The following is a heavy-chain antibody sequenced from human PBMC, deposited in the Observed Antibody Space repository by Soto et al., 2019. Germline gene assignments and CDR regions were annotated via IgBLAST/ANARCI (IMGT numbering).Heavy chain of an antibody. V-gene: IGHV3-30*18. CDR3: ANLGYYDSSGYYYYYGMDV. CDR2: ISYDGSNK. J-gene: IGHJ6*02. CDR1: GFTFSSYG. D-gene: IGHD3-22*01. Sequence: QVQLVESGGGVVQPGRSLRLSCAASGFTFSSYGMHWVRQAPGKGLEWVAVISYDGSNKYYADSVKGRFTISRDNSKNTLYLQMNSLRAEDTAVYYCANLGYYDSSGYYYYYGMDVWGQGTTVTVSS.